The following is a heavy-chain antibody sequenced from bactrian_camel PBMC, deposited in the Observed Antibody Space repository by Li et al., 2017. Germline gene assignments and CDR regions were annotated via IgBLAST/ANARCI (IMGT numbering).Heavy chain of an antibody. D-gene: IGHD1*01. CDR3: TTLRLDGAWAFPY. CDR1: GYTVC. J-gene: IGHJ4*01. CDR2: TDAAGTT. V-gene: IGHV3S53*01. Sequence: HVQLVESGGGSVQAEGSLRLSCAVSGYTVCLAWFRQAPGKEREGVAATDAAGTTNYADSMKGRFTNSRDNAKSTLYLQLNGLKTEDTAMYFCTTLRLDGAWAFPYWGPGTQVTVS.